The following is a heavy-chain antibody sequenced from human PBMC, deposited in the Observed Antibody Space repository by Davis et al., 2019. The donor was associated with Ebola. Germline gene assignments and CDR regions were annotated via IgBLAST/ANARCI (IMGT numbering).Heavy chain of an antibody. J-gene: IGHJ4*02. CDR1: GYTFTGYY. CDR2: INPNSGGT. CDR3: AKSADKYYDFWSGYYTDY. Sequence: ASVKVSCKASGYTFTGYYMHWVRQAPGQGLEWMGWINPNSGGTNYAQKFQGWVTMTRDTSISTAYMELRSLRSDDTAVYYCAKSADKYYDFWSGYYTDYWGQGTLVTVSS. D-gene: IGHD3-3*01. V-gene: IGHV1-2*04.